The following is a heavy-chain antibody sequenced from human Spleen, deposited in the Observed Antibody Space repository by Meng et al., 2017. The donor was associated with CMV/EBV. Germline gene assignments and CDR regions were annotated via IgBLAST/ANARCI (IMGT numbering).Heavy chain of an antibody. V-gene: IGHV4-31*03. J-gene: IGHJ5*02. Sequence: QVQLQESGPGLVMPAQTLSLTCTVSGGSISRGGYYWSWIRQHPGKGLEWIGFVYHSGSAYYNPSLKPRLTLSVDTPQNQFSLKLKSVTAADTAIYYCARGRRFDPWGRGTLVTVSS. CDR2: VYHSGSA. CDR3: ARGRRFDP. CDR1: GGSISRGGYY.